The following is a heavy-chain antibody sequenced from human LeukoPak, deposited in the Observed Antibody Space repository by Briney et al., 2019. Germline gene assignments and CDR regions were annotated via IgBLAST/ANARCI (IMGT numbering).Heavy chain of an antibody. J-gene: IGHJ6*02. CDR1: GYTFTGYY. V-gene: IGHV1-2*02. CDR2: INPNSGGT. CDR3: AREEVTTVTTGVAYYYYGMDV. D-gene: IGHD4-17*01. Sequence: ASVKVSCKASGYTFTGYYMHWVRQAPGQGLEWMGWINPNSGGTNYAQKFQCRVTMTRDTSISTAYMELSRLRSDDTAVYYCAREEVTTVTTGVAYYYYGMDVWGQGTTVTVSS.